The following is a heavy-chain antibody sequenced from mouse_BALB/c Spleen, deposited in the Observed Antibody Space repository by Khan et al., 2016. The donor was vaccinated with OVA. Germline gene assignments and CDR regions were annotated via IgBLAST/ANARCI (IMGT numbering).Heavy chain of an antibody. V-gene: IGHV5-6-5*01. CDR1: GFTFSSYS. D-gene: IGHD2-13*01. CDR2: ISRGGTT. J-gene: IGHJ4*01. Sequence: EVELVESGGALVKPGGSLKLSCAASGFTFSSYSMSWVRQTPEKRLDWVASISRGGTTYYPDSVKGRFTIFRDNARNIPYLQMSSLLSEDTAMYYCARGGSDWSYYYFIDYWGQGTLVTVSS. CDR3: ARGGSDWSYYYFIDY.